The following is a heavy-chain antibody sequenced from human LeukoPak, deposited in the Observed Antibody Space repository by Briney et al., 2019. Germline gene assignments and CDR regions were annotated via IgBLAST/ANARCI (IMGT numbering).Heavy chain of an antibody. Sequence: EGSLRLSCAASGFTFSSYAMSWVRQAPGKGLEWVSAISGSGGSTYYADSVKGRFTISRDNSKNTLYLQMNSLRAEDTAVYYCAKSIVVVVAATEDYWGQGTLVTVSS. CDR2: ISGSGGST. V-gene: IGHV3-23*01. CDR1: GFTFSSYA. D-gene: IGHD2-15*01. CDR3: AKSIVVVVAATEDY. J-gene: IGHJ4*02.